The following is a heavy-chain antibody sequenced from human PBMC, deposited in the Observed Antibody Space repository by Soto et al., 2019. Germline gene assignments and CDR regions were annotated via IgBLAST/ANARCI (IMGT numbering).Heavy chain of an antibody. CDR2: IHLSGRV. Sequence: QVQLQQWGSGLLKPSETLSLKCAIYGGSFSDYYWHWIRQSPGKGLEWIGEIHLSGRVNFTPSLKSRTSLSMDTSRNRFFLTLRSVTAADTAVYFCARTPTRGASAWLDPWGRGHLVTVSS. J-gene: IGHJ5*02. V-gene: IGHV4-34*01. CDR1: GGSFSDYY. D-gene: IGHD1-26*01. CDR3: ARTPTRGASAWLDP.